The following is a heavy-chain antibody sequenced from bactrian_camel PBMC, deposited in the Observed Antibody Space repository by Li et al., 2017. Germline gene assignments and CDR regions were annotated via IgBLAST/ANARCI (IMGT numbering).Heavy chain of an antibody. V-gene: IGHV3S31*01. CDR1: GDSMNDYC. Sequence: VQLVESGGGSVQAGGSLRLSCIVSGDSMNDYCMGWFRQAQGKEREGVAAISSGGGVTYYADSVKGRFTISRDNAKKALYLQMNSLKPEDTGMYYCAARWTPGNCGIGSESGYDYWGQGTQVTV. CDR3: AARWTPGNCGIGSESGYDY. D-gene: IGHD6*01. CDR2: ISSGGGVT. J-gene: IGHJ4*01.